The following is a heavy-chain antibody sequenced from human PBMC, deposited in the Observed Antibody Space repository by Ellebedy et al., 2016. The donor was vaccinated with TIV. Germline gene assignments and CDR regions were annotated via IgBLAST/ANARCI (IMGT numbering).Heavy chain of an antibody. CDR1: GYSLIELS. CDR2: FDAEDGET. J-gene: IGHJ3*02. V-gene: IGHV1-24*01. Sequence: AASVKVSCKVSGYSLIELSIHWARQAPGKGLEWMGGFDAEDGETIYAHKFQGRVTMTEDTSTDTAYMELRSLRSEDTAVYYCATGNYDDSSDRDAFDIWGQGTMVTVSS. CDR3: ATGNYDDSSDRDAFDI. D-gene: IGHD3-22*01.